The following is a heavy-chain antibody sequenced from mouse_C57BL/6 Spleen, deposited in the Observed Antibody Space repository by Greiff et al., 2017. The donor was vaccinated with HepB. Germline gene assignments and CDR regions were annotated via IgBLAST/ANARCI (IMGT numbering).Heavy chain of an antibody. CDR2: INPSTGGT. D-gene: IGHD1-1*01. V-gene: IGHV1-42*01. CDR1: GYSFTGYY. J-gene: IGHJ1*03. Sequence: EVQLQQSGPELVKPGASVKISCKASGYSFTGYYMNWVKQSPEKSLEWIGEINPSTGGTTYNQKFKAKATLTVDKSSSTAYMQLKSLTSEDSAVYYCARDYSGSSPWYFDVWGTGTTVTVSS. CDR3: ARDYSGSSPWYFDV.